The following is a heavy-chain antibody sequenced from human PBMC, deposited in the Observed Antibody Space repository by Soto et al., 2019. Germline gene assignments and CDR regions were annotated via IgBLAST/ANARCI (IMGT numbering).Heavy chain of an antibody. J-gene: IGHJ3*02. CDR1: GFTFSSYW. Sequence: PGGSLRLSCAASGFTFSSYWMSWVRQAPGKGLEWVANIKQDGSEKYYVDSVKGRFTISRDNAKSSLYLQMNSLRAEDTAVYYCARETKATRAAFDIWGQGTMVTVSS. V-gene: IGHV3-7*03. CDR3: ARETKATRAAFDI. CDR2: IKQDGSEK. D-gene: IGHD5-12*01.